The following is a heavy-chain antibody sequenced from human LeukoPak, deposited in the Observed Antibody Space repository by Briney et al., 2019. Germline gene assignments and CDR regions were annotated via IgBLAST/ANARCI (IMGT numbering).Heavy chain of an antibody. CDR2: IYTSGST. V-gene: IGHV4-61*02. D-gene: IGHD2-2*01. J-gene: IGHJ4*02. CDR3: ARGSTRATLDY. CDR1: GGSISSGSYY. Sequence: SETLSLTCTVSGGSISSGSYYWRWIRQPAGKGLEWIGRIYTSGSTNYNPSLKSRVTISVDTSKNQFSLKLSPVTAADTAVYYCARGSTRATLDYWGQGTLVTVSS.